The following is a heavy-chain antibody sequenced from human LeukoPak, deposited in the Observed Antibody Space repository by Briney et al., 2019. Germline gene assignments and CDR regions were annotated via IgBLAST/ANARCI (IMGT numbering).Heavy chain of an antibody. CDR2: ISYDGSNK. D-gene: IGHD2-2*01. J-gene: IGHJ6*03. Sequence: GGSLRLSCAASGFTFSSYGMHWVRQAPGKGLEWVAVISYDGSNKYYADSVKGRFTISRDNSKNTLYLQMNSLRAEDTAVYYCAKENIVVAPAASSSYYYYYMDVWGKGTTVTVSS. V-gene: IGHV3-30*18. CDR1: GFTFSSYG. CDR3: AKENIVVAPAASSSYYYYYMDV.